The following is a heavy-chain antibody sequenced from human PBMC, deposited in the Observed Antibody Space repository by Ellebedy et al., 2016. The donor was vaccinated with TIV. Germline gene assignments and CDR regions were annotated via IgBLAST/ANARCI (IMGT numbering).Heavy chain of an antibody. J-gene: IGHJ4*02. CDR3: AKDLYSSSWYGKPSFDY. CDR2: ISGSGGST. Sequence: GGSLRLSCAASGFTFSSYAMSWVRQAPGKGLEWVSAISGSGGSTYYADSVKGRFTISRDNSKNTLYLQMNSLRAEDTAVYYCAKDLYSSSWYGKPSFDYWGQGTLVTVSS. CDR1: GFTFSSYA. V-gene: IGHV3-23*01. D-gene: IGHD6-13*01.